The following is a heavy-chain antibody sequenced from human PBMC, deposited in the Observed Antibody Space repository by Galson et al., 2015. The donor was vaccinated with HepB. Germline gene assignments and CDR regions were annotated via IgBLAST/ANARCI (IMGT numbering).Heavy chain of an antibody. Sequence: LSLTCTVSGGSISSSSYYWGWIRQPPGKGLEWIGSIYYSGSTYYNPSLKSRVPISVDTSKNQCSLKLSSVTAADTAVYYCARGDSSSWYRKSGNWFDPWGQGTLVTVSS. CDR3: ARGDSSSWYRKSGNWFDP. CDR2: IYYSGST. V-gene: IGHV4-39*07. D-gene: IGHD6-13*01. J-gene: IGHJ5*02. CDR1: GGSISSSSYY.